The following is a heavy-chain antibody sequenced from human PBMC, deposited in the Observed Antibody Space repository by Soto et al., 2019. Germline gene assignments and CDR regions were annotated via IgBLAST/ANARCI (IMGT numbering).Heavy chain of an antibody. CDR3: AKGGRQWLFTSDFNY. CDR2: VSHDGRNT. V-gene: IGHV3-30*18. CDR1: GFTFSDYA. D-gene: IGHD6-19*01. Sequence: VQLVESGGGVVQPGRSLRLSCAASGFTFSDYAMHWLRQAQGKGLEWVAVVSHDGRNTHYADSVKGRFTISRDSSKNTVSLEMTSLRAEDTAVYYCAKGGRQWLFTSDFNYWGQGALVTVSS. J-gene: IGHJ4*02.